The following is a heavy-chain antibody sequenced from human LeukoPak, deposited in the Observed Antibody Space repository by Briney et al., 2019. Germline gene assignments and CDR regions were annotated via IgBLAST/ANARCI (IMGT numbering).Heavy chain of an antibody. V-gene: IGHV3-23*01. CDR1: VFTFCSYA. Sequence: GGSLRVSCVPSVFTFCSYAMSWVRPAPGTGVEWVSAISDSGGSTYYADSAKGRVTLSRDNSKKTLYLQMYILRDQDTAGYFCSKGGTGEFEWSSFFDYWGQGTLVTVSS. CDR3: SKGGTGEFEWSSFFDY. D-gene: IGHD3-16*01. J-gene: IGHJ4*02. CDR2: ISDSGGST.